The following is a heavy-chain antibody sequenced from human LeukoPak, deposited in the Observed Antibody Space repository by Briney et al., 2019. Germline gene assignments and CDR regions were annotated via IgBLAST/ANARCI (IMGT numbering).Heavy chain of an antibody. CDR2: ISWNAGST. Sequence: GGSLTLSCAASGFKFDDYGMAWVRQVPGEGLEWVSGISWNAGSTGYVDSVKGRFTISRDNAKNSLYLQMNSLRGEDTALYYRARGSGSYSTYFDFWGQGTLVTVSS. V-gene: IGHV3-20*04. D-gene: IGHD1-26*01. J-gene: IGHJ4*02. CDR1: GFKFDDYG. CDR3: ARGSGSYSTYFDF.